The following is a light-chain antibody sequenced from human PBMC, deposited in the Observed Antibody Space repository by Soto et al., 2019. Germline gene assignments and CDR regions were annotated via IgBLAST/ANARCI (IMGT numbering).Light chain of an antibody. CDR2: DAS. V-gene: IGKV1-33*01. J-gene: IGKJ4*01. CDR3: HTLPPLT. Sequence: DTQMTQSPSSLSASVGDRVTITCQASQDITNYLNWCQQKPGKAPNLLIYDASNLTTGVPSRFSGSSSATDFTFTISSLQPEDIATYKYHTLPPLTFGGGTKVDI. CDR1: QDITNY.